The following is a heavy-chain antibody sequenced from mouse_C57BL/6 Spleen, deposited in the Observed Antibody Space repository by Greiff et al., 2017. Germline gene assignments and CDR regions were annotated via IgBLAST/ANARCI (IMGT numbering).Heavy chain of an antibody. Sequence: VQLQQSGPELVKPGASVKISCKASGYAFSSSWMNWVKQRPGKGLEWIGRIYPGDGDTNYNGKFKGKATLTADKSSSTAYMQLSSLTSEDSAVYFCPRSQTYYGSSSDYWGQGTTLTVSS. J-gene: IGHJ2*01. CDR2: IYPGDGDT. CDR1: GYAFSSSW. V-gene: IGHV1-82*01. CDR3: PRSQTYYGSSSDY. D-gene: IGHD1-1*01.